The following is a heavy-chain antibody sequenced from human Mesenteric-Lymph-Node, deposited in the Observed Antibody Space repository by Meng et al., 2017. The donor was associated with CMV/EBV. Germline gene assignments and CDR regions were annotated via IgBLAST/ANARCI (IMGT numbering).Heavy chain of an antibody. D-gene: IGHD6-19*01. CDR1: GYTFDDYY. CDR3: EKRQEDSSGYFLD. V-gene: IGHV1-2*02. CDR2: INPDSGGT. Sequence: ASVKVSCKTFGYTFDDYYIHWVRQAPGQGLEWMGWINPDSGGTNSAQQFQGRVTMTRDTPISTAYMELSRLRSEDTDLYYCEKRQEDSSGYFLDWGQGTLVTVSS. J-gene: IGHJ4*02.